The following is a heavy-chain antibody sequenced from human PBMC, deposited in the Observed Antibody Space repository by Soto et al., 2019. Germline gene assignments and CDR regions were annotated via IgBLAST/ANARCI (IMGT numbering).Heavy chain of an antibody. V-gene: IGHV1-3*01. CDR3: ARDQGYYDSSGYYELYFEY. D-gene: IGHD3-22*01. J-gene: IGHJ4*02. Sequence: ASVKVSCKASGYTFTSYAMHWVRQAPGQRLEWMGWINAGNGNTKYSQKFQGRVTITRDTSASTAYMELSSLRSEDTAVYYCARDQGYYDSSGYYELYFEYWGEGTLVTVSS. CDR1: GYTFTSYA. CDR2: INAGNGNT.